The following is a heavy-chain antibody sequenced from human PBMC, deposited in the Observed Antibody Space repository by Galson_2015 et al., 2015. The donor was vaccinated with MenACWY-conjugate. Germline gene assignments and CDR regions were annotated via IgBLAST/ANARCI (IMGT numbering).Heavy chain of an antibody. Sequence: SLRLSCAASGFTFSSYWMSWVRQAPGKGLEWVANINDEGGSEKYYVGSVKGRFSISRDNAKNSLYLQMSSLRAEDTAVYFCAGESAAATNGNSFDIWGLGTMLTVSS. CDR2: INDEGGSEK. CDR3: AGESAAATNGNSFDI. V-gene: IGHV3-7*01. D-gene: IGHD2-2*01. CDR1: GFTFSSYW. J-gene: IGHJ3*02.